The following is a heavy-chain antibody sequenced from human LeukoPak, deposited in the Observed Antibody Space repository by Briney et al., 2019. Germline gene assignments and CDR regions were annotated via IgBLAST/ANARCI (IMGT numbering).Heavy chain of an antibody. CDR3: ARAGSRWGYGRYYYYMDV. V-gene: IGHV3-23*01. CDR1: GFTFSNYG. D-gene: IGHD5-12*01. CDR2: ISGSGGST. Sequence: GGSLRLSCAASGFTFSNYGMSWVRQAPGKGLEWVSGISGSGGSTYYADSVKGRFTISRDNAKNSLYLQMNSLRVEDTAVYYCARAGSRWGYGRYYYYMDVWGKGTTVTISS. J-gene: IGHJ6*03.